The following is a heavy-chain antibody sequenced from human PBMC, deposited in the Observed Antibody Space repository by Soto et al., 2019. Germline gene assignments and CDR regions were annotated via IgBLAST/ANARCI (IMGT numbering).Heavy chain of an antibody. D-gene: IGHD1-1*01. J-gene: IGHJ3*01. V-gene: IGHV3-33*01. Sequence: QVQLVESGGGVVQPGRSLRISCAASGFTFSRYGFHWVRQAPGKGPEWVAVIVSDGGNKYHADFVEGRFTISRDNSKDTLYLQMNSLRAEDTAVYYCARDDAFENENGFDLWGQWTMVTVSS. CDR1: GFTFSRYG. CDR3: ARDDAFENENGFDL. CDR2: IVSDGGNK.